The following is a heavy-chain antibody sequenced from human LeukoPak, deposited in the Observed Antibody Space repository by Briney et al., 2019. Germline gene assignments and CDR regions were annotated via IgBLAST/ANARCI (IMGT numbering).Heavy chain of an antibody. V-gene: IGHV4-39*07. CDR3: ARGNYSGKYWGRYYFDH. J-gene: IGHJ4*02. CDR2: IYYSGST. CDR1: GGSISSSSSY. Sequence: KPSETLSLTCTVSGGSISSSSSYWGWIRQPPGTGLEWIGSIYYSGSTSYNPSLKSRVTISLDTSKNKFSLKLSSVTAADTAVYYCARGNYSGKYWGRYYFDHWGQGTLVTVSS. D-gene: IGHD1-26*01.